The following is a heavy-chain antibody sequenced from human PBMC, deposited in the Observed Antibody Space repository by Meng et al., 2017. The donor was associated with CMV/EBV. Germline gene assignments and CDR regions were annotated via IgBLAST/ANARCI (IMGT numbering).Heavy chain of an antibody. CDR2: IKQDGSEK. Sequence: GGSLRLSCAASGFTFSSYSMNWVRQAPGKGLEWVANIKQDGSEKYYVDSVKGRFTISRDNAKNSLYLQMNSLRAEDTAVYYCARDCSSTSCWGIWYYGMDVWGQGTTVTVSS. CDR3: ARDCSSTSCWGIWYYGMDV. V-gene: IGHV3-7*01. J-gene: IGHJ6*02. D-gene: IGHD2-2*01. CDR1: GFTFSSYS.